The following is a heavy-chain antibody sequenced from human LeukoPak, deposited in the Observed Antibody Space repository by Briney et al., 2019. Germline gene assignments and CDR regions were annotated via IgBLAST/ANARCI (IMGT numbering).Heavy chain of an antibody. D-gene: IGHD2-8*01. J-gene: IGHJ3*02. CDR1: GFIFSDYV. CDR3: ARHLTVLGGGEAFDI. Sequence: GFIFSDYVMSWGQMPGKGREWMGIIYPGDSDIRYSPSFQGQVTISPDKSISTAYLQWSTLKASDTAMYYCARHLTVLGGGEAFDIWGQGTMVTVSS. V-gene: IGHV5-51*01. CDR2: IYPGDSDI.